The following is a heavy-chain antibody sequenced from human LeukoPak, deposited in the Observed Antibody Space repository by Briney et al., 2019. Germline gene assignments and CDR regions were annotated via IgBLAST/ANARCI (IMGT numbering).Heavy chain of an antibody. CDR1: GYTFIGYF. V-gene: IGHV1-2*02. Sequence: GASVKVSCKSSGYTFIGYFIHWVRRAPGQGLESMGWINPDNGGTNFAKKFQGRVTMTRDTSISTAYMELSSLRSEDTAVYYCARGPGKQWLVNWGQGTLVTVSS. J-gene: IGHJ4*02. CDR3: ARGPGKQWLVN. CDR2: INPDNGGT. D-gene: IGHD6-19*01.